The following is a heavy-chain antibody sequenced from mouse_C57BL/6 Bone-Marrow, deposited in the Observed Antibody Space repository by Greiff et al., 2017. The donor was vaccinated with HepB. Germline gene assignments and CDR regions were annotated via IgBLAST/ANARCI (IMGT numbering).Heavy chain of an antibody. V-gene: IGHV1-53*01. Sequence: QVQLQQPGTELVKPGASVKLSCKASGYTFTSYWMPWVKQRPGQGLEWIGNINPSNGGTTYNEKLKSKATLTVDKSSSTAYMQLSSLTSEDSAVYYCARPYYGNTYYYAMDYWGQGTSVTVSS. D-gene: IGHD2-10*01. J-gene: IGHJ4*01. CDR1: GYTFTSYW. CDR3: ARPYYGNTYYYAMDY. CDR2: INPSNGGT.